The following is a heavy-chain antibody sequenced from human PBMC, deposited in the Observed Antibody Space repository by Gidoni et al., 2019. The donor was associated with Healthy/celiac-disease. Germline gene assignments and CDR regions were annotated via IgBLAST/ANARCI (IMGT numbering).Heavy chain of an antibody. CDR3: ARDRFNYGSGNYYYMDV. V-gene: IGHV4-34*01. CDR2: INHSGST. D-gene: IGHD3-10*01. J-gene: IGHJ6*03. CDR1: GGSFSGYY. Sequence: QVQLQQWGAGLLTPSETLSPTCAVYGGSFSGYYWRWIRQPPGKGLEGIGEINHSGSTNYNPSLKSRVTISVDTSKNQFSLKLSSVTAADTAVYYCARDRFNYGSGNYYYMDVWGKGTTVTVSS.